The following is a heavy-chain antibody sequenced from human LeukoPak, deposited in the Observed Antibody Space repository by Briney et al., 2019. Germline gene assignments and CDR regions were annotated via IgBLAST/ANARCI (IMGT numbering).Heavy chain of an antibody. D-gene: IGHD2-15*01. Sequence: GGSLRLSCAASGFTFDDYGMSWVRQAPGKGLEWVSGINWNGGSTGYADSVKGRFTISRDNAKNSLYLQMNSLRAEDTASNYCARELLGVVSPYMDVWGKGTTVTVSS. CDR3: ARELLGVVSPYMDV. V-gene: IGHV3-20*04. CDR1: GFTFDDYG. J-gene: IGHJ6*03. CDR2: INWNGGST.